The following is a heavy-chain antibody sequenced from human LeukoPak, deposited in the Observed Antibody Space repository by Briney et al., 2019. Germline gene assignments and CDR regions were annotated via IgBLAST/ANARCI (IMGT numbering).Heavy chain of an antibody. CDR3: ARGGPYYYDSSGYYIGY. Sequence: GASVKVSCKASGYTFTGYYMHWVRQAPGQGLEWMGRINPNNGGTNYAQKFQARVTMTRDTSISTAYMELSRLRSDDTAVYYWARGGPYYYDSSGYYIGYWGQGTLVTVSS. CDR1: GYTFTGYY. J-gene: IGHJ4*02. CDR2: INPNNGGT. V-gene: IGHV1-2*06. D-gene: IGHD3-22*01.